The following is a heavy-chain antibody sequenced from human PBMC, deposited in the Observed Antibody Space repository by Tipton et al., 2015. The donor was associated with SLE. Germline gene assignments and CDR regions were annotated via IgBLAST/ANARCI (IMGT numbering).Heavy chain of an antibody. CDR1: GFTFNDQR. J-gene: IGHJ3*02. D-gene: IGHD3-10*01. Sequence: SLRLSCAASGFTFNDQRMTWVRQAPGKGLEWVSSINSGSTYIYYADSVKGRFTISRDNAKNSLYLQMNSLRDEGTAVYYCARVKRRGAFDIWGQGTMVTVSS. V-gene: IGHV3-21*03. CDR3: ARVKRRGAFDI. CDR2: INSGSTYI.